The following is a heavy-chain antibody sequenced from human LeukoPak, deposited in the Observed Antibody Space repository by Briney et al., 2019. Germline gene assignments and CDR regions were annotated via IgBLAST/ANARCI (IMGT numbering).Heavy chain of an antibody. CDR2: IYTSGST. J-gene: IGHJ4*02. CDR1: GGSISSGSYY. CDR3: ARSMTMYYYDSSGYYYFDY. Sequence: SETLSLTCTVSGGSISSGSYYWSWVRQPAGTGLEWIGRIYTSGSTNYNPSLKSRVTISVDTSKNQFSLKLSSVTAADTAVYYCARSMTMYYYDSSGYYYFDYWGQGTLVTVSS. D-gene: IGHD3-22*01. V-gene: IGHV4-61*02.